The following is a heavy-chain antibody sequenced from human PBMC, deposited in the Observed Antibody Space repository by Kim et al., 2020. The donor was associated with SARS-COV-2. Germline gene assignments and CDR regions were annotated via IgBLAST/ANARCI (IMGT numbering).Heavy chain of an antibody. D-gene: IGHD3-22*01. CDR3: ARVGRDYYDSSGYFFDY. Sequence: GGSLRLSCAASGFTFSSYAMHWVRQAPGKGLEYVSAISSNGGSTYYANSVKGRFTISRDNSKNTLYLQMGSLRAEDMAVYYCARVGRDYYDSSGYFFDYWGQGTLVTVSS. J-gene: IGHJ4*02. CDR2: ISSNGGST. V-gene: IGHV3-64*01. CDR1: GFTFSSYA.